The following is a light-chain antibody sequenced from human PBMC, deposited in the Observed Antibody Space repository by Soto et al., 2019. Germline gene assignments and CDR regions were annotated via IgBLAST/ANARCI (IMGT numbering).Light chain of an antibody. CDR2: GAS. J-gene: IGKJ2*01. CDR3: QQYGRSLLT. V-gene: IGKV3-20*01. CDR1: QSISNNY. Sequence: ENVLTQSPDILSLSPGERVTLSCRASQSISNNYLAWYQQKPGQAPRVLIYGASSRATGIPDRFSGSGSGTDFTLTISRLQPEDFALYYCQQYGRSLLTFGRWTKLEIK.